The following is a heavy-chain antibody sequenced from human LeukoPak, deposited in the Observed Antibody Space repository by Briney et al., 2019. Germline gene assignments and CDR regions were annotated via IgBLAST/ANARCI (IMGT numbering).Heavy chain of an antibody. V-gene: IGHV4-59*01. J-gene: IGHJ4*02. CDR1: GGSISIYY. CDR2: IYYTGST. Sequence: SETLSLTCSVSGGSISIYYWSWVRQPPGKGLEWIGFIYYTGSTTYNPSLESRVTFSVDTSKNQFSLQLNSVTAADTAVYYCARLVSRAADIVRNTGALDNWGQGTLVTVSS. CDR3: ARLVSRAADIVRNTGALDN. D-gene: IGHD5-12*01.